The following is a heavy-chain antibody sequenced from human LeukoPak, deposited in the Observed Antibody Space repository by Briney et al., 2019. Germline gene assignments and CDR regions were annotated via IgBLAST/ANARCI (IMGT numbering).Heavy chain of an antibody. CDR1: GFTFSNAW. V-gene: IGHV3-15*01. J-gene: IGHJ4*02. Sequence: GGSLRLSCAASGFTFSNAWMSWVRQAPGKGLEWVGRIKSKTDGGTTDYAAPVKGRFTISRDDSKNTLYLQMNSLRSEDTAVYYCARDLGSGYSFDYWGQGTLVTVSS. D-gene: IGHD3-22*01. CDR3: ARDLGSGYSFDY. CDR2: IKSKTDGGTT.